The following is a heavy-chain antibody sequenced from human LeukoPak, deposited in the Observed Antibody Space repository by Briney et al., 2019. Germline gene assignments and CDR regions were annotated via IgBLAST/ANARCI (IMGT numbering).Heavy chain of an antibody. Sequence: AASVKVSCKASGYTFTGYYMHWVRQAPGQGLEWMGWINPNSGGTNYAQKFQGRVTMTRDTSISTAYMELSRLRSDDTAVYYCARDRVGGELLLDYWGQGTLVTVSS. D-gene: IGHD1-26*01. CDR2: INPNSGGT. V-gene: IGHV1-2*02. CDR1: GYTFTGYY. J-gene: IGHJ4*02. CDR3: ARDRVGGELLLDY.